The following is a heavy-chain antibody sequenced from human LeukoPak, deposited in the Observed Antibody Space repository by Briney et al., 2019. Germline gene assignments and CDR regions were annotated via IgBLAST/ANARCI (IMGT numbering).Heavy chain of an antibody. CDR3: AKDIRACSSTSCYAGSMRLGY. Sequence: PGGSLRLSCAASGFTFDDYAMHWVRQAPGEGLGWVSGISWNSGGIGYADSVKGRFTISRDNAKNSLYLQMNSLRAEDTALYYCAKDIRACSSTSCYAGSMRLGYWGQGTLVTVSS. CDR2: ISWNSGGI. CDR1: GFTFDDYA. D-gene: IGHD2-2*01. J-gene: IGHJ4*02. V-gene: IGHV3-9*01.